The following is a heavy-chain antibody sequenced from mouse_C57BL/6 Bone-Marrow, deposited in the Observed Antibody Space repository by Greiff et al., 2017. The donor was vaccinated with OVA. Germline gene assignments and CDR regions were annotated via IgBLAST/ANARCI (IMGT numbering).Heavy chain of an antibody. CDR1: VFTFPNYY. J-gene: IGHJ2*01. CDR3: ARYKGRVAGDDFDY. V-gene: IGHV7-3*01. Sequence: DVMLVESGGGLVQPGDSLSLSCAASVFTFPNYYMSWVRQPPGNALAWLAFIRNRPNGSSTEYSASVKGRFTISRENSQSILYLQMNALRAEDSATYYCARYKGRVAGDDFDYWGQGTALTVSS. D-gene: IGHD1-1*01. CDR2: IRNRPNGSST.